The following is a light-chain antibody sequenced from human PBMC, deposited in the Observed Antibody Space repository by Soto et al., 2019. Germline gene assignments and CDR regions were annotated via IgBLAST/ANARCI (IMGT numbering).Light chain of an antibody. V-gene: IGLV2-14*01. J-gene: IGLJ3*02. Sequence: QSALTQPASVSGSPGQSITISCTGTSSDGGGYNYVSWYQQHPGKAPKLMIYEVSNRPSGVSNHFSGSKSGNTASLTISGLQAEGEADYYCSSYTSSSTRVFGGGTQLTVL. CDR2: EVS. CDR3: SSYTSSSTRV. CDR1: SSDGGGYNY.